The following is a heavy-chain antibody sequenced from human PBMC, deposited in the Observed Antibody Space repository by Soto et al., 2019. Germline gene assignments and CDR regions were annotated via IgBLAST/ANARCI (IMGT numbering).Heavy chain of an antibody. CDR3: ARGREPTVTSANWFDP. CDR1: GYTFTSYA. D-gene: IGHD4-17*01. Sequence: ASVKVSCKASGYTFTSYAMHWVRQPPGQRVEWMGWINAGNGNTKYSQKFQGRVTITRDTSASTAYMELSSLRSEDTAVYYCARGREPTVTSANWFDPWGQGTLVTVSS. J-gene: IGHJ5*02. V-gene: IGHV1-3*01. CDR2: INAGNGNT.